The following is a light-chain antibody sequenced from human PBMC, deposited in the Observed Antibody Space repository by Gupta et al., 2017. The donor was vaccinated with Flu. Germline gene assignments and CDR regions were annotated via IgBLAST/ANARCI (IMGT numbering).Light chain of an antibody. V-gene: IGLV2-14*01. Sequence: QSALTQPASVSGSPGQSITISCTGTSSDVGGYNYVSWYQQHPGIAPKLMIYEVSNRPSGVSNRFSGSKSDNTASLTISGLQVEDESDYYCSSYSSSSTLFVFGTGTKVTVL. CDR1: SSDVGGYNY. CDR2: EVS. J-gene: IGLJ1*01. CDR3: SSYSSSSTLFV.